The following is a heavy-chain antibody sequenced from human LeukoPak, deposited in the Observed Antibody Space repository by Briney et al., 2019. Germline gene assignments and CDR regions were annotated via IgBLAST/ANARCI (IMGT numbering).Heavy chain of an antibody. D-gene: IGHD2-15*01. CDR2: IKSKTDGGTT. CDR1: GFTFSSYS. Sequence: VGSLRLSCAASGFTFSSYSMNWVRQAPGKGLEWVGRIKSKTDGGTTDYAAPVKGRFTISRDDSKNTLYLQMNSLKTEDTAVYYCTTGWELPGFDYWGQGTLVTVSS. V-gene: IGHV3-15*01. CDR3: TTGWELPGFDY. J-gene: IGHJ4*02.